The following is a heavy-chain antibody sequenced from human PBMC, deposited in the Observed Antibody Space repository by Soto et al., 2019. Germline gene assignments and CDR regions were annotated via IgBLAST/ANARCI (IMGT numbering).Heavy chain of an antibody. Sequence: GASVKVSCKASGYTFTDYALHWVRQAPGQRLEWMGWMNAGVGNTLYSQKFQGRITITRDTSASTAYMELNSLKSEDTAIYYCARDTGYTFGSLNYWGPGNLVTVSS. CDR1: GYTFTDYA. V-gene: IGHV1-3*01. J-gene: IGHJ4*02. CDR2: MNAGVGNT. CDR3: ARDTGYTFGSLNY. D-gene: IGHD5-18*01.